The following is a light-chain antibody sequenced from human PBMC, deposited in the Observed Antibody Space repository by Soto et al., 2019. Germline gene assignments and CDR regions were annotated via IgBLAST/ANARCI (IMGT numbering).Light chain of an antibody. Sequence: QSVLTQPPSASGTPGQRVTISCSGSSSNIGSITVNWYQQLPGTAPKLLIYSNDQRPSGVPDRFSGSKSGTSASLAISGLQSEDEADYYCAAWDDSLNGVVIGGGTKLTGL. V-gene: IGLV1-44*01. CDR2: SND. CDR3: AAWDDSLNGVV. CDR1: SSNIGSIT. J-gene: IGLJ2*01.